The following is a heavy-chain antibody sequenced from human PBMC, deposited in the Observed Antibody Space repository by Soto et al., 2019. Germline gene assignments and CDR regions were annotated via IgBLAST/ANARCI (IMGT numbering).Heavy chain of an antibody. J-gene: IGHJ6*03. CDR3: ARELRVKGSSATRGYYYMDV. Sequence: EVQLVESGGGLVQPGGSLRLSCAASGFTVSSNYMSWVRQAPGKGLEWVSVIYSGGSTYYADSVKGRFTISRDNAKNTLYLQMNSLRAEDTAVYYCARELRVKGSSATRGYYYMDVWGKGTTVPVSS. V-gene: IGHV3-66*01. D-gene: IGHD6-6*01. CDR1: GFTVSSNY. CDR2: IYSGGST.